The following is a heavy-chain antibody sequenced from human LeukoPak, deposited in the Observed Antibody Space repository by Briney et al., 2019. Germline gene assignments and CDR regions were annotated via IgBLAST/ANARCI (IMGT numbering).Heavy chain of an antibody. Sequence: ASVKVSCKASVYTFTSYYIHWVRQAPRQGLEWMGIINPSGGSTSYAQKFQGRVTMTRDTSTSTVYMELSSLRSEDTAVYYCAREAGTAMAPFDYWGQGTLVTVSS. CDR2: INPSGGST. V-gene: IGHV1-46*01. J-gene: IGHJ4*02. CDR3: AREAGTAMAPFDY. CDR1: VYTFTSYY. D-gene: IGHD5-18*01.